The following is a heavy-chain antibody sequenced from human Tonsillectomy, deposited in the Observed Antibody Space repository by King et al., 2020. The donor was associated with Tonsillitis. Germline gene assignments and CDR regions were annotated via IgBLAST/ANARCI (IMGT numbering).Heavy chain of an antibody. D-gene: IGHD3-10*01. CDR3: ATANVFLWFGDSPGAFDI. J-gene: IGHJ3*02. CDR2: ISNDGNNI. Sequence: VQLVESGGGVVQPGRSLRLSCAASGFSFTNYAMHWVRQAPGKGLEWVAVISNDGNNIYYVDSVKGRFTISRDNSKNTLYLQMNSLRVEDTAVYYCATANVFLWFGDSPGAFDIWGQGTMVTVSS. V-gene: IGHV3-30*03. CDR1: GFSFTNYA.